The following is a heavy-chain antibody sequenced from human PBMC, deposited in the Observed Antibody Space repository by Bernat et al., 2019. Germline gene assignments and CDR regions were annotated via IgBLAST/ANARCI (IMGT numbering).Heavy chain of an antibody. CDR1: GFIFSDSS. V-gene: IGHV3-73*01. J-gene: IGHJ5*02. CDR2: IRSKTNIYAT. D-gene: IGHD1-26*01. CDR3: TAGVGAPSNNWFDP. Sequence: EVQLVESGGGLVQPGGSLKLSCAASGFIFSDSSIHWVRQASGKGWEGVGRIRSKTNIYATTYAASVKGRFTISRDDSKHTAYLQMIRLKTADTALYYCTAGVGAPSNNWFDPWGQGTLVTVSS.